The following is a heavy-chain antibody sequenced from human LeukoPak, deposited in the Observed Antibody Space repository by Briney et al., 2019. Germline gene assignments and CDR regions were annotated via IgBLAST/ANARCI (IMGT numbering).Heavy chain of an antibody. CDR2: ISGSGSST. V-gene: IGHV3-23*01. CDR1: GFTFSSYA. CDR3: AKDPPVAGTGRKFDY. Sequence: PGGSLRLSCAASGFTFSSYAMSWVRQAPGKGLEWVSAISGSGSSTYYADSVKGRFTISRDNSKNTLFLQMNSLRAEDTAVYYCAKDPPVAGTGRKFDYWGQGTLVTVSS. D-gene: IGHD6-19*01. J-gene: IGHJ4*02.